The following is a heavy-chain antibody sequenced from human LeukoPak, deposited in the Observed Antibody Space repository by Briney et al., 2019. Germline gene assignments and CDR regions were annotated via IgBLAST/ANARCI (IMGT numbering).Heavy chain of an antibody. CDR3: ARVGAAGRKTHFDY. CDR1: GYTFTGYY. Sequence: ASVKVSCKASGYTFTGYYMHWVRQAPGQGLEWMGWINPNSGGTNYAQKFQGRVTMTRDTSISTAYMELSSLRSEDTAVYYCARVGAAGRKTHFDYWGQGTLVTVSS. D-gene: IGHD6-13*01. V-gene: IGHV1-2*02. CDR2: INPNSGGT. J-gene: IGHJ4*02.